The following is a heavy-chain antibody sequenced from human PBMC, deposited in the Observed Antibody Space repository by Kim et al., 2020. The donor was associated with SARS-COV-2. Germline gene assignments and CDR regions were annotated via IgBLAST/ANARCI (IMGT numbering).Heavy chain of an antibody. V-gene: IGHV3-23*01. CDR3: AKVYNWTYYFDY. J-gene: IGHJ4*02. D-gene: IGHD1-20*01. Sequence: FNRDTVKGRFAISRYKDKNPLYLQMNNRRAEDTAVYYCAKVYNWTYYFDYWGQGTLVTVSS.